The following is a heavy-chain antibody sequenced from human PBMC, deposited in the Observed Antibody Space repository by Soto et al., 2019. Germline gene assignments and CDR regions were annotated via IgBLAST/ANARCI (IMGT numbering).Heavy chain of an antibody. CDR2: ISGSGGST. V-gene: IGHV3-23*01. CDR3: AKVTYYDSSGYAFDI. CDR1: GFTFSSYA. Sequence: GGSLRLSCAASGFTFSSYAMSWVRQAPGKGLEWVSAISGSGGSTYYSDSVKGRFTISRDNSKNTLYLQMNSLRAEDTAVYYCAKVTYYDSSGYAFDIWGQGTMVTVSS. J-gene: IGHJ3*02. D-gene: IGHD3-22*01.